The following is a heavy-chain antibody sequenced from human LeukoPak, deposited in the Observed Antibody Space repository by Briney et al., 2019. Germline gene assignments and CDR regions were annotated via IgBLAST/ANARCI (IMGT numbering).Heavy chain of an antibody. D-gene: IGHD6-13*01. J-gene: IGHJ4*02. CDR1: GSTFSNLW. Sequence: PGGSLRLSCAASGSTFSNLWMSWVRQAPGKGLKWVANIKRDGSEKYYVDSVKGRFTISRDNAQNSLYLQMNSLRAEDTAIYYCATSTAAAGTDWGQGTLVTVSS. CDR3: ATSTAAAGTD. CDR2: IKRDGSEK. V-gene: IGHV3-7*03.